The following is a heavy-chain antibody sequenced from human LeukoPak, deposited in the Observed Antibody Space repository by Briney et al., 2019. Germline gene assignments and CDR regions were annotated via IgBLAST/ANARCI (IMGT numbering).Heavy chain of an antibody. Sequence: SVKVSCKASGGTFSSYAISWVRQAPGQGLEWMGGIIPIFGTANYAQKFQGRVTITTDESTSTAYMELSSLRSEDTAVYYCASEGLVRYYHYMDVWGKGTTVTVSS. J-gene: IGHJ6*03. CDR1: GGTFSSYA. CDR2: IIPIFGTA. D-gene: IGHD6-19*01. CDR3: ASEGLVRYYHYMDV. V-gene: IGHV1-69*05.